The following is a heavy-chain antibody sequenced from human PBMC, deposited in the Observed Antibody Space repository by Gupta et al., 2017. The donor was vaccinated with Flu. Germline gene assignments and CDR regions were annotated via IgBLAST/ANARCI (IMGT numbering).Heavy chain of an antibody. CDR2: ISTSVNTI. D-gene: IGHD2-2*01. Sequence: EAQLLQSGGGWVRPGGSLRLSFAASGFSFSDYEMNWVRQSKGKGLEWVSYISTSVNTIYYADSVKGRFTISRDSAKNSLYLQMNSLRAEDTAVYYCARGGRCTSTICYRWNGFDIWGQGTMVTVSS. J-gene: IGHJ3*02. V-gene: IGHV3-48*03. CDR3: ARGGRCTSTICYRWNGFDI. CDR1: GFSFSDYE.